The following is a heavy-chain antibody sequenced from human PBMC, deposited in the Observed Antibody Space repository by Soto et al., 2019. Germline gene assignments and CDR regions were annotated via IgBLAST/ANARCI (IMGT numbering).Heavy chain of an antibody. Sequence: QVQLVESGGGVVQPGRSLRLSCAASGFTFSSYGMHWVRQAPGKGLEWVAVIWYDGSNKYYADSVKGRFTISRDNSKNTLYLQMNSLRAEDTAVYYCARDEGLGVNYYYYGMDVWCQGTTVTVSS. CDR3: ARDEGLGVNYYYYGMDV. CDR1: GFTFSSYG. V-gene: IGHV3-33*01. CDR2: IWYDGSNK. J-gene: IGHJ6*02. D-gene: IGHD3-10*01.